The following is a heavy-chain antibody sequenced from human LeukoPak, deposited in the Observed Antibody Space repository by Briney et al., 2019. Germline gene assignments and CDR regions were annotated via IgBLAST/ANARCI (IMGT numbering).Heavy chain of an antibody. CDR1: GYTFTSYG. J-gene: IGHJ3*02. Sequence: SVKVSCKASGYTFTSYGISWVRQAPGQGLEWMGGIIPIFGTANYAQKFQGRVTITADESTSTAYMELSSLRSEDTAVYYCARDLQQNDAFDIWGQGTMVTVSS. V-gene: IGHV1-69*13. CDR3: ARDLQQNDAFDI. CDR2: IIPIFGTA. D-gene: IGHD1-1*01.